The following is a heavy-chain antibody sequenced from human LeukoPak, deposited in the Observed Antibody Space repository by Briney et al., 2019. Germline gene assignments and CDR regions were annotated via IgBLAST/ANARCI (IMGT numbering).Heavy chain of an antibody. D-gene: IGHD2-21*01. CDR1: GYTLTELS. CDR3: AALAYCGGDCYPGPDY. CDR2: FDPEDGET. J-gene: IGHJ4*02. V-gene: IGHV1-24*01. Sequence: ASVKVSCKVSGYTLTELSMHWVRQAPGKGLEWMGGFDPEDGETIYAQKFQGRVTMTEDTSTDTAYMELSSLRSGDTAVYYCAALAYCGGDCYPGPDYWGQGTLVTVSS.